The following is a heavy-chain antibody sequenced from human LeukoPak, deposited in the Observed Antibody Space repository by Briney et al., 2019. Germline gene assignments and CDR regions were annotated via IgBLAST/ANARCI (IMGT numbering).Heavy chain of an antibody. CDR2: INPNSGNT. V-gene: IGHV1-8*03. D-gene: IGHD2-2*01. CDR3: ANRYCSSTSRPFDY. J-gene: IGHJ4*02. Sequence: VSVKVSCKASGYTFTTYDINWVRQATGQGLEWMGWINPNSGNTGYAQKFQGRVTITRNTSISTVYMELSSLRSEDTAVYYCANRYCSSTSRPFDYWGREPWSPSPQ. CDR1: GYTFTTYD.